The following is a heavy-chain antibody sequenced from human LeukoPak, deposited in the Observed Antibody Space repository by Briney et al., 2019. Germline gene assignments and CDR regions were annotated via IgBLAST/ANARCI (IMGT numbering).Heavy chain of an antibody. J-gene: IGHJ6*03. CDR1: GFTFSNAW. D-gene: IGHD3-16*02. V-gene: IGHV3-15*01. CDR2: IKSKTDGGTT. CDR3: IADYRVEGHYYYYMDG. Sequence: GGSLRLSCAASGFTFSNAWMSWVRQAPGKGLEWVGRIKSKTDGGTTDYAAPVKGRFTISRDDSKNTLYLQMNSLKTEDTAVYYCIADYRVEGHYYYYMDGWGKGTTVTIS.